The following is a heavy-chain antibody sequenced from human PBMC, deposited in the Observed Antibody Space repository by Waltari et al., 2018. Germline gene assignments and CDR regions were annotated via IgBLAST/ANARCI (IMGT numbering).Heavy chain of an antibody. Sequence: EVQLVESGGGLVQPGGSLRLSCAASGFTFSSYWMSWVRQAPGKGPERGANIKQDGSEKYYVDSVKGRFTISRDNAKNSLYLQMNSLRAEDTAVYYCASTVERGYSGYHPYYYYYGMDVWGQGTTVTVSS. V-gene: IGHV3-7*01. CDR3: ASTVERGYSGYHPYYYYYGMDV. D-gene: IGHD5-12*01. CDR1: GFTFSSYW. CDR2: IKQDGSEK. J-gene: IGHJ6*02.